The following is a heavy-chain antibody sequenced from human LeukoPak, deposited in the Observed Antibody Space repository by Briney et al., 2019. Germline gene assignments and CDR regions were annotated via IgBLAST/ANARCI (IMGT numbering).Heavy chain of an antibody. CDR2: INHSGST. D-gene: IGHD2-2*02. V-gene: IGHV4-34*01. CDR3: AVGYCSSTSCYRIGY. J-gene: IGHJ4*02. CDR1: GGSFSGYY. Sequence: PETLSLTCAVYGGSFSGYYWSWIRQPPGKGLEWIGEINHSGSTNYNPSLKSRVTISVDTSKNQFSLKLSSVTAADTAVYYCAVGYCSSTSCYRIGYWGQGTLVTVSS.